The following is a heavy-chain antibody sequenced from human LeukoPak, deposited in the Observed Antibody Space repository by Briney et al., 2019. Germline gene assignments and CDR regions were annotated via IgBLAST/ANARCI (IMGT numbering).Heavy chain of an antibody. CDR1: GYSISSGYY. Sequence: SETLSLTRTVSGYSISSGYYWGWIRQPPGEGLEWIGSIYHSGSTYYNPSLKSRVTISVDTSKNQFSLKLSSVTAADTAVYYCARASGGGTIDYWGQGTLVTVSS. CDR2: IYHSGST. V-gene: IGHV4-38-2*02. D-gene: IGHD1-26*01. J-gene: IGHJ4*02. CDR3: ARASGGGTIDY.